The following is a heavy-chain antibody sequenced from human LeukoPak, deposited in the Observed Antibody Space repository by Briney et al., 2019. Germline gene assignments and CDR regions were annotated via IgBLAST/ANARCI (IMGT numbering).Heavy chain of an antibody. Sequence: SETLSLTCTVSGGSISSYYWSWIRQPPGKGLEWIGYIYYSGRTNYNPSLKSRVTISVDTSKNQFSLKLSSVTAADTAVYYCARLNYYDSSGYYYYFDYWGQGTLVTVSS. D-gene: IGHD3-22*01. CDR1: GGSISSYY. V-gene: IGHV4-59*08. CDR2: IYYSGRT. J-gene: IGHJ4*02. CDR3: ARLNYYDSSGYYYYFDY.